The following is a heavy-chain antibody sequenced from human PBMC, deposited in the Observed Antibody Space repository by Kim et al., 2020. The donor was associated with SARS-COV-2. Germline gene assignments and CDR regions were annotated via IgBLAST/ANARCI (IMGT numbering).Heavy chain of an antibody. J-gene: IGHJ4*01. CDR2: ISYDGSNK. CDR3: ARDPGIAAAGTSLDY. D-gene: IGHD6-13*01. Sequence: GGSLRLSCAASGFTFSSYGMHWVRQAPGKGLEWVAVISYDGSNKYYADSVKGRFTISRDNSKNTLYLQMNSLRAEDTAVYYCARDPGIAAAGTSLDYWG. V-gene: IGHV3-33*05. CDR1: GFTFSSYG.